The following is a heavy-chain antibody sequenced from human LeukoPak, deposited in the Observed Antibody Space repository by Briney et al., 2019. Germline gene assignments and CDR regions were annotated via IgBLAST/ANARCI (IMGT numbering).Heavy chain of an antibody. Sequence: SVKASCKASGGTLSSYAISWVRQAPGQGREWMGRITPILGIANYAQKFQGRVTITADKSTSTAYMELSSLRSEDTAVYYCARDPRVAYYYDSSAKDHAFDIWGQGTMVTVSS. CDR2: ITPILGIA. CDR3: ARDPRVAYYYDSSAKDHAFDI. J-gene: IGHJ3*02. CDR1: GGTLSSYA. V-gene: IGHV1-69*04. D-gene: IGHD3-22*01.